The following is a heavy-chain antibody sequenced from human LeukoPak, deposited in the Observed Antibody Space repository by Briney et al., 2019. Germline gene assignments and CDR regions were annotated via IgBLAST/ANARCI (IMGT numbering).Heavy chain of an antibody. CDR1: GFTFDDYA. D-gene: IGHD4-11*01. J-gene: IGHJ4*02. CDR2: ISWNSGSI. Sequence: PGRSLRLSCAASGFTFDDYAMHWVRQAPGKGLEWVSGISWNSGSIGYADSVKGRFTISRDNAKNSLYLQMNSLRAEDTAVYYCAREPSGITTGDYWGQGTLVTVSS. V-gene: IGHV3-9*01. CDR3: AREPSGITTGDY.